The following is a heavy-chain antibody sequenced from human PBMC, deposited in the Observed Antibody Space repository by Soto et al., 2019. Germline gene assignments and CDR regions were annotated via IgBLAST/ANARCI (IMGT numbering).Heavy chain of an antibody. D-gene: IGHD4-17*01. V-gene: IGHV3-23*01. CDR1: GFTFSSYA. CDR2: ISGSGGST. Sequence: EVQLLESGGGLVQPGGSLRLSCAASGFTFSSYAMSWVRQAPGKGLEWVSAISGSGGSTYYADSVKGRFTISRDNSKNPLYLQMNSLGAEDTAVYYCAKPHVNDYGDYVQGGGVDYWGQGTLVTVSS. J-gene: IGHJ4*02. CDR3: AKPHVNDYGDYVQGGGVDY.